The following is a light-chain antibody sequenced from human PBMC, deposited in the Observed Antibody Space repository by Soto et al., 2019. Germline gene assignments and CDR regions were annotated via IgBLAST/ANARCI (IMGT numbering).Light chain of an antibody. Sequence: SYELTQPPSVSVAPGKTARITCGGNNIGSKSVHWYQQKPGQAPVLVIYYDSDRTSGIPERFSGSNSGNTATLTISRVEAGDEADYYCQVWDSSSDNPVFGGGTELTVL. CDR2: YDS. CDR3: QVWDSSSDNPV. CDR1: NIGSKS. J-gene: IGLJ2*01. V-gene: IGLV3-21*04.